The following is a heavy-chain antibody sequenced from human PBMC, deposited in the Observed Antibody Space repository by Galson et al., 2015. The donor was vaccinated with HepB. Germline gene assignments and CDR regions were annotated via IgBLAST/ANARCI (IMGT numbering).Heavy chain of an antibody. D-gene: IGHD2-21*01. CDR2: IGPSDSYI. Sequence: QSGAEVKKPGESLRISCKGSGYSFTSYWISWVRQMPGKGLEWMGRIGPSDSYINDSPPFQGHVTISADKSVNTAYLQWSSLKASDTAIYYCARQPTNPLEPSIAAGMDVWGQGTTVTVSS. V-gene: IGHV5-10-1*01. CDR1: GYSFTSYW. CDR3: ARQPTNPLEPSIAAGMDV. J-gene: IGHJ6*02.